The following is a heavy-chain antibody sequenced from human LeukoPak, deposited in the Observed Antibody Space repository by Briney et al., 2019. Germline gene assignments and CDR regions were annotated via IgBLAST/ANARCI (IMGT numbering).Heavy chain of an antibody. CDR3: TSGGYSYGSLKF. D-gene: IGHD5-18*01. J-gene: IGHJ4*02. CDR2: IRSKANSYAT. Sequence: PGGSLKLSCAASGFTFSGSAMYWVRQASGKGLEWVGRIRSKANSYATVYAASVKGRFTISRDDSKNTAYLQMNSLKTEDTAVYYCTSGGYSYGSLKFWGQGTLVTVSS. V-gene: IGHV3-73*01. CDR1: GFTFSGSA.